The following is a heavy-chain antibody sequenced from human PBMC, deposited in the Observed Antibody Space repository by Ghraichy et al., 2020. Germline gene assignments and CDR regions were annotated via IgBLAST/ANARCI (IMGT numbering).Heavy chain of an antibody. V-gene: IGHV3-49*04. CDR1: GNSFGDQA. Sequence: GESLNISCSVSGNSFGDQAMTWVRQAPGKGLEWVGFIGSKAYNETTENAASVKGRFTISRDDSKNIAYLQMNSLKTDDTGVYYCARAARRISLVRGVINFIVAALDMWGQGTMVTVSS. D-gene: IGHD3-10*01. CDR2: IGSKAYNETT. J-gene: IGHJ3*02. CDR3: ARAARRISLVRGVINFIVAALDM.